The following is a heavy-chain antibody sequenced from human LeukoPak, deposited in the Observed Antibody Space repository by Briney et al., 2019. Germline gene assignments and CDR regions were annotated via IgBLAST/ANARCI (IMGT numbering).Heavy chain of an antibody. D-gene: IGHD3-22*01. Sequence: GGSLRLSCAASGFTFSSYWMSWVRQAPGKGLEWVANIKQDGSEKYYVDSVKGRFTISRDNAKNSLYLQMNSLRAEDTAVYYCARDLQPYDSSGYYYYYYGMDVWGQGTTVTVSS. CDR2: IKQDGSEK. V-gene: IGHV3-7*01. CDR3: ARDLQPYDSSGYYYYYYGMDV. CDR1: GFTFSSYW. J-gene: IGHJ6*02.